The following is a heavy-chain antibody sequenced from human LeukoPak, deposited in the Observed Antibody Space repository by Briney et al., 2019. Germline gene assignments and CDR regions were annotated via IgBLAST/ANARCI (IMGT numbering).Heavy chain of an antibody. D-gene: IGHD2-2*01. CDR3: ARGRGSTSYLPRAFDI. CDR1: GYSISSGYY. V-gene: IGHV4-38-2*01. CDR2: IYHSGST. Sequence: SETLSLTCAVSGYSISSGYYWGWIRQPPGKGLEWIGSIYHSGSTYYNPSLKSRVTISVDTSKNQFSLKLSSVTAADTAVYYCARGRGSTSYLPRAFDIWGQGTMVTVSS. J-gene: IGHJ3*02.